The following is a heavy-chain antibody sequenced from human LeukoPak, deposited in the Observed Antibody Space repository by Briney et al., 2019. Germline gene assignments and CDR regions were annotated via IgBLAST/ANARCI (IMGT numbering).Heavy chain of an antibody. D-gene: IGHD1-1*01. CDR2: IYSSGTT. CDR3: ARVGYSWSFDI. Sequence: PSETLSLTCSVYGGSISRYYWIWIRQPAGKGLEWIGRIYSSGTTNYNPSLKSRVTISEDTSKNQLSLKVSSVTVADTAVYYCARVGYSWSFDIWGQGKWSLSLQ. J-gene: IGHJ3*02. CDR1: GGSISRYY. V-gene: IGHV4-4*07.